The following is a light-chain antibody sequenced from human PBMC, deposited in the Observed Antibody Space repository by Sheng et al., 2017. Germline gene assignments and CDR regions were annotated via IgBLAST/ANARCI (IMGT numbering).Light chain of an antibody. CDR3: QQYGSSPPT. CDR1: QSVSANY. V-gene: IGKV3-20*01. J-gene: IGKJ1*01. Sequence: EIVLTQSPGTLSLSPGERATLSCRASQSVSANYLAWYQQRPGQAPRLLMYDASKRATGIPDRFSGSGSGTDFTLSISKLEPEDFAVYFCQQYGSSPPTFGQGTKVEIK. CDR2: DAS.